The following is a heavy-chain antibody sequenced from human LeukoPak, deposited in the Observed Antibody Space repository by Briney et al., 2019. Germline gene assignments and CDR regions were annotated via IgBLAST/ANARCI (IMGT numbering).Heavy chain of an antibody. CDR2: ISGSGGST. CDR3: ARDLSPGYSSNWYDY. CDR1: GFMFSSYA. V-gene: IGHV3-23*01. J-gene: IGHJ5*01. Sequence: GGSLRLSCAASGFMFSSYAMSWVRQAPGKGLEWVSAISGSGGSTYYADSVKGRFTISRENAKNSLYLQMNSLRAEDTAVYFCARDLSPGYSSNWYDYWGQGTLVTVSS. D-gene: IGHD6-13*01.